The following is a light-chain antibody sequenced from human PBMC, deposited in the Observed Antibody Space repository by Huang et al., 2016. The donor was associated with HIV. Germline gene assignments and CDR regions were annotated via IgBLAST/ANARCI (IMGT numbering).Light chain of an antibody. J-gene: IGKJ5*01. CDR1: QSVSRY. Sequence: EVVLTQSPATLSLSPGEGVTLSCRASQSVSRYLAWYQQKPGQAPRLLINDASSRATGIPARFSGSGSGTDFTLTISSLEPEDFAIYYCLQRSNWPFTFGQGTRLEIK. V-gene: IGKV3-11*01. CDR3: LQRSNWPFT. CDR2: DAS.